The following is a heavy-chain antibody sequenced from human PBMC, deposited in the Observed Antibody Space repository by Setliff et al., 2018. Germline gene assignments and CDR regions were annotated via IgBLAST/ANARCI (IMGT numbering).Heavy chain of an antibody. CDR2: IIPILGIA. J-gene: IGHJ4*02. Sequence: SVKVSCKAFVGTFSSYAISWVRQAPGQGLEWMGGIIPILGIANYAQKFQGRVTITADKSTSTVYMELRSLRSADTAVYYCARALYYLDYWGQGTLVTVSS. CDR3: ARALYYLDY. V-gene: IGHV1-69*10. CDR1: VGTFSSYA.